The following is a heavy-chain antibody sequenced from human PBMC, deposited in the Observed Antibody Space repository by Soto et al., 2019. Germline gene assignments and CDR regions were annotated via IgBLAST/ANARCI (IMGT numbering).Heavy chain of an antibody. CDR1: GYTFTSYY. J-gene: IGHJ3*02. Sequence: QVQLVQSGAEVKKPGASVKVSCKASGYTFTSYYMHWVRQAPGQGLEWMGIINPSGGSTSYAQKFQGRVTMTRDTSTSTVYMELSSLRSEDTAVYYCAREGYSGGRRTVGVSGAFDIWGQGTMVTVSS. V-gene: IGHV1-46*01. CDR3: AREGYSGGRRTVGVSGAFDI. CDR2: INPSGGST. D-gene: IGHD2-15*01.